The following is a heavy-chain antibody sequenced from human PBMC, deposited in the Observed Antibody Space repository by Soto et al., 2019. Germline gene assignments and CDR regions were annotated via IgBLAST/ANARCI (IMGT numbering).Heavy chain of an antibody. CDR1: GGSISSYY. CDR2: IYYSGST. Sequence: SETLSLTCTVSGGSISSYYWSWIRQPPGKGLEWIGYIYYSGSTNYNPSLKSRVTISVDTSKNQFSLKLSSVTAADTAVYYCARVGYYDFWSGSLLGAFDIWGQATMVTVSS. CDR3: ARVGYYDFWSGSLLGAFDI. V-gene: IGHV4-59*01. D-gene: IGHD3-3*01. J-gene: IGHJ3*02.